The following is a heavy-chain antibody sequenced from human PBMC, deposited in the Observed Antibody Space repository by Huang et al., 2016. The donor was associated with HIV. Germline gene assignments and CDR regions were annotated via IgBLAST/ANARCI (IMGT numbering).Heavy chain of an antibody. CDR1: GFTLSSYG. V-gene: IGHV3-30*03. CDR3: ARGPIRFLAWLLNFDY. D-gene: IGHD3-3*01. CDR2: ISYDEDNK. Sequence: QILLIESGGGVVQPGRSLRLSCAASGFTLSSYGMHWVRQAPCKVLEWCVVISYDEDNKYYADSVRGRFTISRDNSKNTLYLQRNSLRIEDTAVYYCARGPIRFLAWLLNFDYWGQGALVTVSS. J-gene: IGHJ4*02.